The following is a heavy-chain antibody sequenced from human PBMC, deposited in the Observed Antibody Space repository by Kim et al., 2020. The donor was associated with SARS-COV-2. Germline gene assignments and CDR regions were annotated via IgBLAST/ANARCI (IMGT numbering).Heavy chain of an antibody. Sequence: QGRVTITADESTSTAYMELSSLRSEDTAVYYCARDSPGYGSGSYYKVSFDYWGQGTLVTVSS. J-gene: IGHJ4*02. CDR3: ARDSPGYGSGSYYKVSFDY. D-gene: IGHD3-10*01. V-gene: IGHV1-69*01.